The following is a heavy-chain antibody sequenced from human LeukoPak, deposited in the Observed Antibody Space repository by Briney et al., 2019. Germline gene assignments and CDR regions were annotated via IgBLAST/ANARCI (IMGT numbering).Heavy chain of an antibody. D-gene: IGHD3-10*01. J-gene: IGHJ4*02. V-gene: IGHV3-7*03. CDR2: IRQDGSEK. Sequence: GGSLRLSCAASGFTFSSYWMSWVRQAPGKGLEWVANIRQDGSEKYYADSVKGRFTISRDNAKNSLYLQMNSLRAEDTAVYYCASSRGSGSYYPKAFDYWGQGTLVAVSS. CDR1: GFTFSSYW. CDR3: ASSRGSGSYYPKAFDY.